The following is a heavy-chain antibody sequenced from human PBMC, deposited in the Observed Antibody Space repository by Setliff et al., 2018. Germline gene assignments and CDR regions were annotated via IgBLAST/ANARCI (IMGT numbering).Heavy chain of an antibody. CDR3: ARGHPNSSRSSLVY. V-gene: IGHV4-59*01. Sequence: PSETLSLTCTVSGDSISNYYWTWIRQPPGKGLERIGYIYYSGTTNFNPSLKSRVTISVDKSKNQFSLKLTSVTAADTAVYYCARGHPNSSRSSLVYWGQGTLVTVSS. D-gene: IGHD6-6*01. J-gene: IGHJ4*02. CDR2: IYYSGTT. CDR1: GDSISNYY.